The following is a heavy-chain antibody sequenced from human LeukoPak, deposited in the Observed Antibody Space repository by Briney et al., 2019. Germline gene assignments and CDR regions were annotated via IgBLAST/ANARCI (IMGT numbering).Heavy chain of an antibody. Sequence: TSDTLSLTCTVSGDSISSSSFYWARVRQPPGKGLEWIGSIYYIGTTFYSPSLKSRVAISVDTSKNQFSLRLSSVTAADTAVYFCARRRIAATVDHWDQGTLVTVSS. J-gene: IGHJ5*02. V-gene: IGHV4-39*01. CDR3: ARRRIAATVDH. D-gene: IGHD2-15*01. CDR1: GDSISSSSFY. CDR2: IYYIGTT.